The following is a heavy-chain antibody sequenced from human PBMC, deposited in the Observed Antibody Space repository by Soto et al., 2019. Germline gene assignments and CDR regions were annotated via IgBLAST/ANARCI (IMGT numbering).Heavy chain of an antibody. CDR3: ATRITVFGLLIPPFDP. D-gene: IGHD3-3*01. V-gene: IGHV4-34*01. Sequence: SETLSLTCAVDGGSVNGYYCKWIRLPPGKGLEWIGEINHTGGTHYNRSLKSRVTMAVDTSKNQFPLRLSSVTAADTAIYYCATRITVFGLLIPPFDPWGQGTQVTVS. CDR2: INHTGGT. CDR1: GGSVNGYY. J-gene: IGHJ5*02.